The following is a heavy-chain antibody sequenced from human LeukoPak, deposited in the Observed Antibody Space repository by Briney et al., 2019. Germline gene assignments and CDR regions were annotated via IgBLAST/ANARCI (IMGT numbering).Heavy chain of an antibody. CDR3: ARAGRLTKTGTVSSDAFDI. Sequence: PSETLSLTCAVYGGSFSVYYWSWIRQPPGKGLEWIGEINHSGSTNYNPSLKSRVTISVDTSKNQFSLKLSSVTAADTAVYYCARAGRLTKTGTVSSDAFDIWGQGTMVTVSS. CDR1: GGSFSVYY. D-gene: IGHD1-1*01. V-gene: IGHV4-34*01. CDR2: INHSGST. J-gene: IGHJ3*02.